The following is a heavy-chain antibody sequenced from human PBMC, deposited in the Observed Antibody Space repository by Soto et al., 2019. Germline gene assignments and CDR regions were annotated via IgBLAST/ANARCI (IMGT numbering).Heavy chain of an antibody. J-gene: IGHJ3*02. D-gene: IGHD3-22*01. Sequence: EVQLLESGGGLVQPGGSLRLSCAASGFTFRSYGMSWVRQAPGKGLEWVSAISGSGDNTYYADSVEGRFTISRDNSKNTLYLQMNRLRADDTAVYYCAKNRITMISLVIPDVFDIWGQGTMVTVSS. CDR3: AKNRITMISLVIPDVFDI. CDR2: ISGSGDNT. CDR1: GFTFRSYG. V-gene: IGHV3-23*01.